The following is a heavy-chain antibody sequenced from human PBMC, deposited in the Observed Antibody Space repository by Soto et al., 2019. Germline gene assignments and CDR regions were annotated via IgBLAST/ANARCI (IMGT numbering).Heavy chain of an antibody. CDR3: ARGKGYFDP. J-gene: IGHJ5*02. CDR2: IYSGGAT. CDR1: GFSVSTSH. Sequence: GGSLRLSCAAAGFSVSTSHISWVRQAPGKGLEWVSVIYSGGATHYAVSVKGRFTISRDNAKNSLYLQMNTLRAEDTAVYYCARGKGYFDPWGQGTLVTVSS. V-gene: IGHV3-66*01. D-gene: IGHD5-12*01.